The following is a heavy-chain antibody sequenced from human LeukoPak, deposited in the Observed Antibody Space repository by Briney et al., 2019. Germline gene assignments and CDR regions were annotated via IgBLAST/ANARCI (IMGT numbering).Heavy chain of an antibody. CDR1: GFTFSSYW. Sequence: GGSLRLSCAASGFTFSSYWMHWVRQAPGKGLEWVSAISGGGTYYADSVKGRFTISRDNSKNTLYLQMNSLRPEDTAVYYCAKRGAEVGATVAPGDYWGQGTLVTVSS. V-gene: IGHV3-23*01. J-gene: IGHJ4*02. CDR3: AKRGAEVGATVAPGDY. D-gene: IGHD1-26*01. CDR2: ISGGGT.